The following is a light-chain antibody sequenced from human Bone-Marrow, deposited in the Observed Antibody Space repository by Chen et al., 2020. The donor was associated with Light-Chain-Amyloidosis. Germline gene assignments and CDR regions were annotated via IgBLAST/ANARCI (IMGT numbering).Light chain of an antibody. CDR1: QSISSW. V-gene: IGKV1-5*03. CDR2: TAS. Sequence: DIQMTQSPSTLSAFVGDRVTITCRASQSISSWLAWYQQKPGKAPKLLIYTASSLESGVPSRFSGRGSGTEFTLTISSLQPDDFATYYCQQYNSYSARTFGQGTKVEIK. CDR3: QQYNSYSART. J-gene: IGKJ1*01.